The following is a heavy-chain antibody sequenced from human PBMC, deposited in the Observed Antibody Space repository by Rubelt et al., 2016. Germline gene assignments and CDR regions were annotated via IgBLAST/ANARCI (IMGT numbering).Heavy chain of an antibody. CDR1: GGSISTYY. CDR3: AGRANWFDP. Sequence: QVQLQESGPGLVKPSETLSLTCAVSGGSISTYYWSWIRQPPGKGLEWIGSIHYTGSTFYDPSLQSRVTISVDTSKNRFSLKLRAGAAADTAVYYWAGRANWFDPWGQGTLVTVSS. V-gene: IGHV4-59*05. CDR2: IHYTGST. J-gene: IGHJ5*02.